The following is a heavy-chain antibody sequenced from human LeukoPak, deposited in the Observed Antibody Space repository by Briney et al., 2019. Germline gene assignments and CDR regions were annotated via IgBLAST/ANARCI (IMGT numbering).Heavy chain of an antibody. CDR1: GYTLTELS. V-gene: IGHV1-24*01. CDR3: ATDLVRGVIADY. D-gene: IGHD3-10*01. J-gene: IGHJ4*02. CDR2: FDPEDGET. Sequence: ASVKVSCKVSGYTLTELSMHWVRQAPGKGLEWMGGFDPEDGETIYAQKFQGRVTMTEDTSTDTAYMELSSLRSEDTAVYYCATDLVRGVIADYWGQRTLVTVSS.